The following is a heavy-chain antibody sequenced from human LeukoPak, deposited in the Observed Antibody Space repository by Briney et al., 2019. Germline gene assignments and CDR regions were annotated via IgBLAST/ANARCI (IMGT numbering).Heavy chain of an antibody. V-gene: IGHV3-74*03. D-gene: IGHD1-14*01. CDR2: MYSDGSSA. CDR3: ASSDRLDY. CDR1: GFTFSSYS. Sequence: GGSLRLSCAASGFTFSSYSMNWVRQAPGKGLMWVSRMYSDGSSATYADSVKGRFTISRDNAKNTLYLQMNSLRVDDTAVYYCASSDRLDYWGQGILVTVSS. J-gene: IGHJ4*02.